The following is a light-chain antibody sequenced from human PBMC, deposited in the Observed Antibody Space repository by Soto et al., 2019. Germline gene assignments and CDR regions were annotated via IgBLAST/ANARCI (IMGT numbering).Light chain of an antibody. CDR3: HQYNSWPPGT. Sequence: EIVLTQSPAILFVSPGERATLSCRASQSISRSLAWYQQKPGQAPRLLISDASTRATGIPARFSGSGSGTEFTLTISSLQSEDFALYYCHQYNSWPPGTFGQGTKVDIK. V-gene: IGKV3-15*01. CDR1: QSISRS. CDR2: DAS. J-gene: IGKJ2*01.